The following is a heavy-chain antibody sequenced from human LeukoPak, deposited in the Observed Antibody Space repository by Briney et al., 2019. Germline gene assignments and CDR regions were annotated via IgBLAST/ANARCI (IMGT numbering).Heavy chain of an antibody. CDR2: ISDYNGNT. CDR3: ARLGYGDYYLGY. V-gene: IGHV1-18*01. J-gene: IGHJ4*02. CDR1: GYTFGSHG. D-gene: IGHD4-17*01. Sequence: ASVKVSCKASGYTFGSHGISWVRQAPGQGLECMGWISDYNGNTKCVQKFQGRVTMTTDTSTNTAYMELRSLRSDDTAVYFCARLGYGDYYLGYWGQGTLVTVSS.